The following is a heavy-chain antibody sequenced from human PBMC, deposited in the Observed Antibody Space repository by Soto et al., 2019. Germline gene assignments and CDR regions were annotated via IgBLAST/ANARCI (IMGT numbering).Heavy chain of an antibody. CDR2: IRTSVGDT. CDR3: AKDPAYDYGYFDS. V-gene: IGHV3-23*01. D-gene: IGHD4-17*01. Sequence: GSLRLSCAASGFTFSSYAMNWVRQAPGKGLEWVSTIRTSVGDTYYAASVKGRFTISRDNSKSTVYLHLNSLRAEDTAIYYCAKDPAYDYGYFDSWGQGTLVTVSS. J-gene: IGHJ4*02. CDR1: GFTFSSYA.